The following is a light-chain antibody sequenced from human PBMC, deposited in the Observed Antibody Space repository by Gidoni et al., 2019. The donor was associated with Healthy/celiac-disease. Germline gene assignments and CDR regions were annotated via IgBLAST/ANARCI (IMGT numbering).Light chain of an antibody. CDR1: QSVSSY. J-gene: IGKJ1*01. Sequence: EIVLTQSPATLSLSPGERATLSCRASQSVSSYLALYQQKPGQAPRLLIYDASNRAPGIPARFSGSGSGTDFTLTISSLEPEDFAVYYCQQRSNWPPGGTFGQGTKVEIK. CDR3: QQRSNWPPGGT. CDR2: DAS. V-gene: IGKV3-11*01.